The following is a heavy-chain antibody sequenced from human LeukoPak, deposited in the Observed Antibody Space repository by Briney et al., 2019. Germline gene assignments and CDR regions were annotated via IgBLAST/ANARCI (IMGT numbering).Heavy chain of an antibody. CDR2: INHSGST. D-gene: IGHD3-10*01. V-gene: IGHV4-34*01. CDR3: ARGQVPGY. J-gene: IGHJ4*02. Sequence: PSETLSLTCAVYGGSFSGYYWSWIRQPPGKGLEWIGEINHSGSTNYNPSLKSRVTISVDTSKNQFSLKLSSVTAADTAVYYCARGQVPGYWGQGTLVTVSS. CDR1: GGSFSGYY.